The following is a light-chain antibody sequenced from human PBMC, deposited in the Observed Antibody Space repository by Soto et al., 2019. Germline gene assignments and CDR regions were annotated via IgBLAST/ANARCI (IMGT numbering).Light chain of an antibody. CDR3: AAWDDSLNGHV. CDR1: SSNIGGNT. CDR2: TNN. J-gene: IGLJ1*01. Sequence: QSVLTQPPSASGTPGQRVTISCSGSSSNIGGNTVNWYQQLPGTAPRLLIYTNNQRPSGVPDRFSGSKSGTSASLAISGLQSEDEADYYCAAWDDSLNGHVFGTGTQLTVL. V-gene: IGLV1-44*01.